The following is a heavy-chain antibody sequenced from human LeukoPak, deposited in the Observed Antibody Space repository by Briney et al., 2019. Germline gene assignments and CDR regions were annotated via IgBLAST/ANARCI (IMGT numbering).Heavy chain of an antibody. CDR2: LSYSGST. CDR1: GGSISNYY. J-gene: IGHJ4*02. D-gene: IGHD4-17*01. Sequence: SETLSLTCTVSGGSISNYYWSWIRQPPGKGLEWIGFLSYSGSTTYSPSLKSRVTISLDTSKNQFSLKVSSVTAADTAVYYCARGTETTGYFDFWGPGTLVTVSS. CDR3: ARGTETTGYFDF. V-gene: IGHV4-59*01.